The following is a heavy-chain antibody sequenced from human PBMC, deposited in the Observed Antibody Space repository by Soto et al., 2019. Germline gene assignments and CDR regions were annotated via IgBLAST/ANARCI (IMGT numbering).Heavy chain of an antibody. CDR1: GGSFSGYY. Sequence: ASETLSLTCAVYGGSFSGYYWSWIRQPPGKGLEWIGEINHSGSTNYNPSLKSRVTISVDTSKNQFSLKLSSVTAADTAVYYCARWSSPAYRRRTYYFDYWGQGTLVTVSS. J-gene: IGHJ4*02. CDR3: ARWSSPAYRRRTYYFDY. CDR2: INHSGST. V-gene: IGHV4-34*01. D-gene: IGHD6-13*01.